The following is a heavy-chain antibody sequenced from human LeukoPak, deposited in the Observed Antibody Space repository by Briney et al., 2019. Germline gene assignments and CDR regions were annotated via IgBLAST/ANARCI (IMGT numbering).Heavy chain of an antibody. J-gene: IGHJ3*02. V-gene: IGHV3-21*01. CDR3: ARDRWSAFDI. Sequence: GGSLRLSCAASGFTFSSYSMNWVRQAPGKGLEWVSSISSSSSCIYYADSVKGRFTISRDNAKNSLYLQMNSLRAEDTAVYYCARDRWSAFDIWGQGTMVTVSS. D-gene: IGHD2-8*01. CDR2: ISSSSSCI. CDR1: GFTFSSYS.